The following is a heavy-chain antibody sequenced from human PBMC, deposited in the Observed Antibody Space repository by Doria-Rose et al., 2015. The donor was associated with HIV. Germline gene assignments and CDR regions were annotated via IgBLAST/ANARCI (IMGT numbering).Heavy chain of an antibody. J-gene: IGHJ4*02. CDR1: GVSLSSPGMG. V-gene: IGHV2-26*01. CDR3: ARIKSSRWYHKYYFDF. Sequence: QITLKESSPVLVKPTETLTLTCTVSGVSLSSPGMGVSWIRQPPGKALEWLANIFSEDERSYKTSLKSRLTISRGTSKSQVVLTITDMDPVDTATYYCARIKSSRWYHKYYFDFWGQGTLVIVSA. D-gene: IGHD6-13*01. CDR2: IFSEDER.